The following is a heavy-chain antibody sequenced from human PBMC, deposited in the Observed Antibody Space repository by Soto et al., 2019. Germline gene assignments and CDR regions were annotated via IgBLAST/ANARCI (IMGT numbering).Heavy chain of an antibody. D-gene: IGHD2-15*01. CDR3: AKDLHEFASFFFSGIDV. Sequence: SETLSLTCAVSGGSISSGGYSWSWIRQPPGKGLEWIGYIYHSGSTYYNPSLKSRVTISVDRSKNQFSLKLSSVTAADTAVYYCAKDLHEFASFFFSGIDVWGQGTPVTVSS. CDR1: GGSISSGGYS. V-gene: IGHV4-30-2*01. CDR2: IYHSGST. J-gene: IGHJ6*02.